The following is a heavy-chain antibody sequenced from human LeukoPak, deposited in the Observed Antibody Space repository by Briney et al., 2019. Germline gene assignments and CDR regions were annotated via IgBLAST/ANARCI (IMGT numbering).Heavy chain of an antibody. CDR3: ARVAGLFSGAFDI. D-gene: IGHD3-22*01. Sequence: SQTLSLTCAVSGGSISSDGNSWSWIRQPPGKGLEWIGYIYHSGSTYYNPSLKSRVTISVDRSKNQFSLKLSSVTAPDTAVYYCARVAGLFSGAFDIWGQGTMVTVSS. J-gene: IGHJ3*02. V-gene: IGHV4-30-2*01. CDR2: IYHSGST. CDR1: GGSISSDGNS.